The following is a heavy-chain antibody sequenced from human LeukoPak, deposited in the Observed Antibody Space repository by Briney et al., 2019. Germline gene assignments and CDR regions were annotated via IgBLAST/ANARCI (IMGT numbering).Heavy chain of an antibody. V-gene: IGHV4-61*02. CDR2: IYTSGST. J-gene: IGHJ4*02. Sequence: SQTLSLTCTVSGGSVSSGSYYWSWIRQPAGKGLEWIGRIYTSGSTNYNPSLKSRVTISVDTSKNQFSPKLSSVTAADTAVYYCARTSVYGDYWGQGTLVTVSS. CDR3: ARTSVYGDY. CDR1: GGSVSSGSYY. D-gene: IGHD5/OR15-5a*01.